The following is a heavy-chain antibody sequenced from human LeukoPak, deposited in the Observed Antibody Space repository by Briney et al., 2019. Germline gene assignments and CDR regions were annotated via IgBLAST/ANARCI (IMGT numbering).Heavy chain of an antibody. Sequence: PGGSLRLSCAASGFISGSHWMSWVRQAPGKGLEWVASIKQDVSAIQYVDSVKGRFTISGGKAKNSLYLQMNSLRVEDTALYYCARGPLYGSRSDFFDYWGQGTLVTVSS. CDR3: ARGPLYGSRSDFFDY. V-gene: IGHV3-7*01. D-gene: IGHD3-10*01. J-gene: IGHJ4*02. CDR2: IKQDVSAI. CDR1: GFISGSHW.